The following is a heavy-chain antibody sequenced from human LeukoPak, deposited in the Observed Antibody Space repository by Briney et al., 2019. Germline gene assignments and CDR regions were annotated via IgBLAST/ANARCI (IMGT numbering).Heavy chain of an antibody. D-gene: IGHD6-19*01. J-gene: IGHJ4*02. CDR1: GFTFSSYS. CDR3: ARAYSSGWSGPFDY. V-gene: IGHV3-21*01. CDR2: ISSSSSYI. Sequence: GGSLRLSCAASGFTFSSYSMNWVRQAPGKGLEWASSISSSSSYIYYADSVKGRFTISRDNAKNSLYLQMNSLRAEDTAVYYCARAYSSGWSGPFDYWGQGTLVTVSS.